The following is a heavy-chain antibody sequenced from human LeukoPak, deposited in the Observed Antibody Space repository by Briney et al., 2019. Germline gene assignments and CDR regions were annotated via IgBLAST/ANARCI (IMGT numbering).Heavy chain of an antibody. D-gene: IGHD3-9*01. J-gene: IGHJ4*02. Sequence: GGSLRLSCAASGFTFSSYWMHWVRQAPGKGLVWVSRINSDGTRTSYADSVKGRFTISRDNAKNSLYLQMNSLRAEDTAIYYCARGGAPYFDWCFDYWGQGTLVTVSS. V-gene: IGHV3-74*01. CDR3: ARGGAPYFDWCFDY. CDR1: GFTFSSYW. CDR2: INSDGTRT.